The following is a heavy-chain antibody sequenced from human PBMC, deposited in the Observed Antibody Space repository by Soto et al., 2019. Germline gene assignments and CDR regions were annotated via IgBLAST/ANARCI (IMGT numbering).Heavy chain of an antibody. CDR1: GGIFSSDA. Sequence: SVKVSCKASGGIFSSDAISWVRQAPGQGLEWMGGIIPIIGTVNYAQKFQGRVTITADESTSTAYMELSSLRSEDTAMYYCASTGGNSYYYYGMDVWGQGTTVTVSS. J-gene: IGHJ6*02. V-gene: IGHV1-69*13. D-gene: IGHD2-21*02. CDR2: IIPIIGTV. CDR3: ASTGGNSYYYYGMDV.